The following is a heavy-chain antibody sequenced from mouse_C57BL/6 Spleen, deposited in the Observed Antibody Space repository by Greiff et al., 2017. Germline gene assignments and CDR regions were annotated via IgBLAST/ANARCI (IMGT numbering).Heavy chain of an antibody. D-gene: IGHD2-5*01. CDR3: ASCYSNLPGFAY. J-gene: IGHJ3*01. CDR2: IDPEDGDT. V-gene: IGHV14-1*01. CDR1: GFNFKDYY. Sequence: VQLQQSGAVLVRPGASVKLSCTASGFNFKDYYMHWVKQRPEQGLEWIGWIDPEDGDTAYAPKFQGKATMSADTSSTTAYLQLSSRTSADTAVYYCASCYSNLPGFAYWGQGALVTVSA.